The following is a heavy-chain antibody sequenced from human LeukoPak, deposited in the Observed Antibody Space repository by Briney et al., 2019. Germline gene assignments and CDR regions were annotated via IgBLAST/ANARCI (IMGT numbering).Heavy chain of an antibody. Sequence: GGSLRLSCAASGFTFSSYGMHWVRQAPGKGLEWVAVIWYDGSNKYYADSVKGRFTISRDNSKNTLYLQMNSLRAEDTAVYYCAKVGRGGPTGTDSYFDYWGQGTLVTVYS. CDR3: AKVGRGGPTGTDSYFDY. CDR1: GFTFSSYG. V-gene: IGHV3-33*06. J-gene: IGHJ4*02. D-gene: IGHD1-1*01. CDR2: IWYDGSNK.